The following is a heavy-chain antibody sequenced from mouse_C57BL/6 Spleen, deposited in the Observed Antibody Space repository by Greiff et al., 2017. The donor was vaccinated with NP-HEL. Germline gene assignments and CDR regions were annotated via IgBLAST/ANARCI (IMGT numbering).Heavy chain of an antibody. V-gene: IGHV1-53*01. CDR3: AGKYGSSYDWFAY. J-gene: IGHJ3*01. CDR2: INPSNGGT. Sequence: VQLQQSGTELVKPGASVKLSCKASGYTFTSYWMHWVKQRPGQGLEWIGNINPSNGGTNYNEKFKSKATLTVDKSSSTAYMQLSSLTSEDSAVYYCAGKYGSSYDWFAYWGQGTLVTVSA. D-gene: IGHD1-1*01. CDR1: GYTFTSYW.